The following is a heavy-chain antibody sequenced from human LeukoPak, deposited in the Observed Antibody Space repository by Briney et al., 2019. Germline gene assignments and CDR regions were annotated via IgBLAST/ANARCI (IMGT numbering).Heavy chain of an antibody. J-gene: IGHJ3*02. Sequence: GASVKVSCKASGYTFTSYYMLWVRQAPGQGLEWMGIINPSGGSTSYAQKFQGRVTITRDTSTSTVYMVLSSLRSEDTAVYYCARVIVRAFDIWGQGTMVTVSS. D-gene: IGHD2/OR15-2a*01. CDR3: ARVIVRAFDI. CDR2: INPSGGST. CDR1: GYTFTSYY. V-gene: IGHV1-46*01.